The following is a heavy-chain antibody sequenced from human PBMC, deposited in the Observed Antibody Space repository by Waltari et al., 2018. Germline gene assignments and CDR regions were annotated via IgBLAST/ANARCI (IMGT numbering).Heavy chain of an antibody. D-gene: IGHD3-22*01. J-gene: IGHJ4*02. CDR1: GGSISSGSYY. V-gene: IGHV4-61*02. CDR3: ARAVGYYYDSSGYYYFDD. CDR2: IYTSGRT. Sequence: QVQLQESGPGLVKPSQTLSLTCTVSGGSISSGSYYWSWIRQPAGKGLEWIGRIYTSGRTNYNTALKSRVSIAVDTSKNQFSRKLSSVTAADTAVYYCARAVGYYYDSSGYYYFDDWGQGTLVTVSS.